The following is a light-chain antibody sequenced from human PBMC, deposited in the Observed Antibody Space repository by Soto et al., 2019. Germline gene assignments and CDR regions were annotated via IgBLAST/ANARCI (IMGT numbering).Light chain of an antibody. CDR2: NND. CDR1: SSNIETNL. J-gene: IGLJ2*01. Sequence: QSVLTQPPSVSGTPGQRVTISCSGSSSNIETNLVHWYQHLPGASPILLIYNNDQRPSGVPDLFSAYKSGTSAALAISGLRSDDEADYYGTATDGRLTGPVFGGGTKVTVL. CDR3: TATDGRLTGPV. V-gene: IGLV1-47*02.